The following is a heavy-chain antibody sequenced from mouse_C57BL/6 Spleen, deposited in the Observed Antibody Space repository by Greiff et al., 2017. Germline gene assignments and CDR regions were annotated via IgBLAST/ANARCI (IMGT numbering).Heavy chain of an antibody. D-gene: IGHD1-1*01. Sequence: VKLKESGPGLVAPSQSLSITCTVSGFSLTSYGVDWVRQSPGKGLEWLGVIWGVGSTNYNSALKSRLSISKDNSKSQVFLKMNSLQTDDTAMYYCARINYYGSSYVAMDYWGQGTSVTVSS. CDR3: ARINYYGSSYVAMDY. CDR2: IWGVGST. V-gene: IGHV2-6*01. CDR1: GFSLTSYG. J-gene: IGHJ4*01.